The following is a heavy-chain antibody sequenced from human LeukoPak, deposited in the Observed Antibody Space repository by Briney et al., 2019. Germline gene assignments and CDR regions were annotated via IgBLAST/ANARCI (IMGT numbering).Heavy chain of an antibody. D-gene: IGHD5-18*01. CDR3: VTARLRDTAMGGDY. J-gene: IGHJ4*02. Sequence: GGSLRLSCAASGFTFSSYAMHWVRQAPGKGLESVAFIRYDGSNKYYADSVKGRFTISRDNSKNMVYLQMNSLRAEDTAVYYCVTARLRDTAMGGDYWGQGTLVTVSS. V-gene: IGHV3-30*02. CDR1: GFTFSSYA. CDR2: IRYDGSNK.